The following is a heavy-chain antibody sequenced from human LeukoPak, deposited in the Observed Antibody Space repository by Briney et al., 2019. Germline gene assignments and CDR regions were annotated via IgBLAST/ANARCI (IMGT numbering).Heavy chain of an antibody. CDR1: GFTFSNYA. Sequence: PGKSLRLSCAASGFTFSNYAMHWVRQAPGKGLEWVSLISSGGTYEYYADSVKGRFTISRDNSKNTLYLQLNSLRAEDTAVYYCARDSTYYYDSGSSGPHYVDNWGQRTLVTLSS. D-gene: IGHD3-10*01. CDR2: ISSGGTYE. V-gene: IGHV3-30*01. CDR3: ARDSTYYYDSGSSGPHYVDN. J-gene: IGHJ4*02.